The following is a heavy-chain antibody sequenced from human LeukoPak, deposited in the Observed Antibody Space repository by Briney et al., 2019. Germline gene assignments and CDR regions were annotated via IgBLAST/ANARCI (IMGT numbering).Heavy chain of an antibody. CDR3: AKRPSSRITIFGVVPAFDY. J-gene: IGHJ4*02. Sequence: GGSLRLSCAASGFTFRSYAMSWVRQAPGKGLEWVSAISGSGGSTYYADSVKGRFTISRDNSKNTLYLQMNSLRAEDTAVYYCAKRPSSRITIFGVVPAFDYWGQGTLVTVSS. CDR2: ISGSGGST. CDR1: GFTFRSYA. D-gene: IGHD3-3*01. V-gene: IGHV3-23*01.